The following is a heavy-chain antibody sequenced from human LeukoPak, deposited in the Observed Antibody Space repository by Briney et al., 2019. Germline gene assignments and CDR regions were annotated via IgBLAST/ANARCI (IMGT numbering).Heavy chain of an antibody. CDR1: GFTVSSNY. V-gene: IGHV3-23*01. J-gene: IGHJ4*02. Sequence: GGSLRLSCAASGFTVSSNYMSWVRQAPGKGLEWVSTISGSGDSTYYADSVKGRFTISRDNSKDTLYLQMSSVRAEDTAVYYCAREDGKFDYWGQGALVTVSS. CDR2: ISGSGDST. CDR3: AREDGKFDY.